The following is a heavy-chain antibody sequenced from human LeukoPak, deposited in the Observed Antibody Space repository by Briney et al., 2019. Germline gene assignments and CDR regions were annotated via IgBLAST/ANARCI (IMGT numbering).Heavy chain of an antibody. J-gene: IGHJ4*02. CDR2: IYYSGST. V-gene: IGHV4-39*07. Sequence: SETLSLTCTVSGGSISSSSYYWGWIRQPPGKGLEWIGSIYYSGSTYYNPSLKSRVTISVDTSKNQFSLKLSSVTAADTAVYYCARRNSGWYYYYWGQGTLVTVSS. D-gene: IGHD6-19*01. CDR1: GGSISSSSYY. CDR3: ARRNSGWYYYY.